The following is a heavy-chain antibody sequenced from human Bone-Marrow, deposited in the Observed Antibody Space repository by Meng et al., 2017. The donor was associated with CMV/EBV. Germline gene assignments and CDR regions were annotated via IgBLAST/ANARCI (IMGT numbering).Heavy chain of an antibody. Sequence: GEYLKISCAASGFTFSSYSMNWVRQAPGKGLEWVSSISSSSSYIYYADSVKGRFTISRDNARNSLYLQMNSLRAEDTAVYYCAREGFLDIVLMVYAPVYFDYWGQGTLVTVSS. CDR3: AREGFLDIVLMVYAPVYFDY. CDR2: ISSSSSYI. D-gene: IGHD2-8*01. J-gene: IGHJ4*02. CDR1: GFTFSSYS. V-gene: IGHV3-21*01.